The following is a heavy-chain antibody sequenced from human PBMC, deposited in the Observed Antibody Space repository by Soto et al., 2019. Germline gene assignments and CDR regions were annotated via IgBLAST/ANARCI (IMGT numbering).Heavy chain of an antibody. J-gene: IGHJ4*02. Sequence: QVQLVESGGGVVQPGRSLRLSCAASGFTFSSYGMHWVRQAPGKGLEWVAVISYDGSNKYYADSVKGRFTISRDNSKNTLYLQMNSLRAEDTAVYYCAKDRERWLQLALDYWGQGTLVTVSS. D-gene: IGHD5-12*01. CDR2: ISYDGSNK. V-gene: IGHV3-30*18. CDR3: AKDRERWLQLALDY. CDR1: GFTFSSYG.